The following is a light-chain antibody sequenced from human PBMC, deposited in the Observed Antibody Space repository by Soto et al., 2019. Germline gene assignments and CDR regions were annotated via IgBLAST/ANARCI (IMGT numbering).Light chain of an antibody. V-gene: IGLV2-11*01. CDR3: QSYDNRSDYV. CDR2: AVT. CDR1: SSDVGGYNS. Sequence: QSVLTQPRSVSGSPGQSVTISCTGTSSDVGGYNSVSWYQQHPGKAPKLMIYAVTKRPSGVPARFSGSKSGNTASLTISGLQAEDEADYYCQSYDNRSDYVFGTGTKLTVL. J-gene: IGLJ1*01.